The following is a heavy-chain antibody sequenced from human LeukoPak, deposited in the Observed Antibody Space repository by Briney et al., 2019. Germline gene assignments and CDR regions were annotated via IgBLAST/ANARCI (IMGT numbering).Heavy chain of an antibody. CDR2: LNADSGKT. V-gene: IGHV1-8*03. J-gene: IGHJ4*02. CDR1: GYTFTSYD. CDR3: ARGRRVQYLYYFDY. Sequence: GASVNVSCKASGYTFTSYDINWVRQATGQGLEWMGWLNADSGKTVYAQNFQGRVTFTRNTSIGTAYLELSSLRSEDTAVYYCARGRRVQYLYYFDYWGQGTLVTVSS. D-gene: IGHD2-2*01.